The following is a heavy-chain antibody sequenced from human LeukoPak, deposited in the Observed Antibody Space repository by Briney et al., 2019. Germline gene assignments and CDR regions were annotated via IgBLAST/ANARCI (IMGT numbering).Heavy chain of an antibody. D-gene: IGHD3-16*01. CDR2: IYYSGST. V-gene: IGHV4-59*08. J-gene: IGHJ2*01. CDR3: ARRTLPLGHGWYFDL. Sequence: YIYYSGSTNYNPSLKSRVTISVDTSKNQFSLKLSSVTAADTAVYYCARRTLPLGHGWYFDLWGRGTLVTVSS.